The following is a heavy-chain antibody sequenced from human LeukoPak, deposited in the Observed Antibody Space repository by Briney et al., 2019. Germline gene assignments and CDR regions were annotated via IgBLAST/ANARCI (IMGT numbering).Heavy chain of an antibody. J-gene: IGHJ6*03. CDR3: ARVSLTYYYDSSGYRKGNYYMDV. V-gene: IGHV1-46*01. Sequence: GASVKVSCKASGYTFTSYYMHWVRQAPGQGLEWMGIINPSGGSTSYAQKFQGRVTMTRNTSTSTVYMELSSLRSEDTAVYYCARVSLTYYYDSSGYRKGNYYMDVWGKGTTVTVSS. CDR2: INPSGGST. CDR1: GYTFTSYY. D-gene: IGHD3-22*01.